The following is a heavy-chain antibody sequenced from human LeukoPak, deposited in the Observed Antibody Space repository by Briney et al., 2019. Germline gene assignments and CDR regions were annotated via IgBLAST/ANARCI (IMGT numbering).Heavy chain of an antibody. Sequence: ASVKVSCKASGYTFTSYYMHWVRQAPGQGLEWMGFINPSGGSTSYAQKFQGRVTMTRDASTSTVYMELTSLRSEDTAMYYCTRNADSGLDYWGQGTLVTVSS. CDR2: INPSGGST. V-gene: IGHV1-46*03. CDR1: GYTFTSYY. D-gene: IGHD3-10*01. CDR3: TRNADSGLDY. J-gene: IGHJ4*02.